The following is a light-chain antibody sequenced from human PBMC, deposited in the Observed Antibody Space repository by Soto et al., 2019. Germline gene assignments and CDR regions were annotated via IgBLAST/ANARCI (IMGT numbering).Light chain of an antibody. CDR2: SAS. J-gene: IGKJ4*01. CDR1: QGISNY. V-gene: IGKV1-27*01. CDR3: QQFSSYPLT. Sequence: DIQLTQSPSSLSASVGDRVTLTFRVSQGISNYLSCYRQKPGIVPKLLIYSASSLQSRLPSRFSGRGSGTYFTLTISRLEPEDFAVYYCQQFSSYPLTFGGGTKVDIK.